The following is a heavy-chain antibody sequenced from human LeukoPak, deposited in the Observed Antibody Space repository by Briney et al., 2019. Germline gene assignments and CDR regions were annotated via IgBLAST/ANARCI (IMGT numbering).Heavy chain of an antibody. CDR2: MYITGNT. CDR3: ARDSTAPSPWYFDL. J-gene: IGHJ2*01. Sequence: SETLSLTCTVSGGSISSYYWSWIRQPAGKGLEWIGRMYITGNTNYNPSLKSRVTMSLDTSKNRFSLKLSSVTAADTAVYYCARDSTAPSPWYFDLWGRGTLVTVSS. V-gene: IGHV4-4*07. CDR1: GGSISSYY. D-gene: IGHD2-21*02.